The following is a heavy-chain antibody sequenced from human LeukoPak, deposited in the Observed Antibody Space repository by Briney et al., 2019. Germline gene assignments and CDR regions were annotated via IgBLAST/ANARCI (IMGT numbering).Heavy chain of an antibody. CDR3: ARFIAAAGDNWFDP. Sequence: SETLSLTCTVSGGSISGYYWTWIRQAPGKGLEWIGYIYYSGSTNYNPSLKSRVTISVDTSKNQFSLKLSSVTAADTAVYYCARFIAAAGDNWFDPWGQGTLVTVSS. CDR2: IYYSGST. J-gene: IGHJ5*02. V-gene: IGHV4-59*01. CDR1: GGSISGYY. D-gene: IGHD6-13*01.